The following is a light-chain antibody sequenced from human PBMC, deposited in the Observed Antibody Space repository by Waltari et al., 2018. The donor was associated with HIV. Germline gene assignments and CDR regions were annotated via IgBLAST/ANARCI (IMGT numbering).Light chain of an antibody. CDR2: GAS. Sequence: DIVMTQSLDSLVVSLGARATINCKSSQNILYRSNNKYYLVWYQQKPGQPPKLLTYGASTRESGVPDRFSGSGSGRDFTLTISSLQAEDVAVYYWQQYYSTPWTFGQGTKVEIK. CDR1: QNILYRSNNKYY. CDR3: QQYYSTPWT. V-gene: IGKV4-1*01. J-gene: IGKJ1*01.